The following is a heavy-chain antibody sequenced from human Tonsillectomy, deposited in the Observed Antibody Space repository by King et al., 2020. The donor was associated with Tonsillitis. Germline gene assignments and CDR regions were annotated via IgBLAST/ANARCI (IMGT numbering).Heavy chain of an antibody. CDR2: IRYDGSNK. V-gene: IGHV3-30*02. Sequence: VQLVQSGGGVVQPGGSLRLPCAASGFTFRSYGMHWVRQAPGKGPEWVAFIRYDGSNKYYTDSVKGRFTISRDNSQNTLYLQMNTLRTEDTAVYYCARGLYTRSPLDCWGQGTLVSVSS. J-gene: IGHJ4*02. CDR1: GFTFRSYG. D-gene: IGHD2-2*02. CDR3: ARGLYTRSPLDC.